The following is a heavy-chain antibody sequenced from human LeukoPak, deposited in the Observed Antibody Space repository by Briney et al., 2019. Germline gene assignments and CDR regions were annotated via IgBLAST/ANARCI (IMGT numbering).Heavy chain of an antibody. D-gene: IGHD3-10*01. J-gene: IGHJ4*02. CDR2: ISYDGSNK. V-gene: IGHV3-30*18. Sequence: GGSLRLSCAASGFTFSSYGLHWVRQAPGKGLEWVAVISYDGSNKYYADSVKGRFTISRDNYKNTLYLQMNSLRAEDTAECHCAKEYYYGSGSQEYYFDYWGQGTLVTVSS. CDR1: GFTFSSYG. CDR3: AKEYYYGSGSQEYYFDY.